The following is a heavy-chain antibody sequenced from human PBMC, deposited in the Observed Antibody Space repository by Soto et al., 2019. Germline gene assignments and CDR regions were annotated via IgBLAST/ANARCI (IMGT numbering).Heavy chain of an antibody. CDR1: GGTFSSYA. J-gene: IGHJ4*02. D-gene: IGHD3-22*01. Sequence: QDQLVQSGAEVKKPGSSVKVSCKASGGTFSSYAISWVRQAPGQGLEWMGGIIPIFGTADYAQKFQGRVTITADESTSTAYMELSSLRSEDTAVYYWASHYDSSGDYYRCLDYWGQGTLVTVSS. V-gene: IGHV1-69*12. CDR3: ASHYDSSGDYYRCLDY. CDR2: IIPIFGTA.